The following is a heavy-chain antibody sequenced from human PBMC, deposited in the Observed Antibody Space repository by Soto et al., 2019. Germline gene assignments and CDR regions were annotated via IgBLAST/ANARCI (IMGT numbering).Heavy chain of an antibody. CDR3: ARDPFGDYAFDP. D-gene: IGHD4-17*01. V-gene: IGHV4-30-4*01. J-gene: IGHJ5*02. Sequence: QVQLQESGPGLVKPSQTLSLTCTVSGGSISSGDYYCRWIRQPPGKGLEWIGYIYYSGSTYYNPSLKSRVTISVDTSKNQFSLKLSSVTAADTAVYYCARDPFGDYAFDPWGQGTLVTVSS. CDR2: IYYSGST. CDR1: GGSISSGDYY.